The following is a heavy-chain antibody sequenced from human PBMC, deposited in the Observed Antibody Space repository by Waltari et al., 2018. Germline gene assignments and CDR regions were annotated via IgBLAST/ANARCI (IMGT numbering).Heavy chain of an antibody. D-gene: IGHD6-19*01. CDR2: IIPMFGKT. Sequence: VQLVQSGAEVKKPGSSVKVSCKEAGGTFSNSAISWVRQAPGQGLEWVGGIIPMFGKTNYTQKFQGRVTITTDESTSTAFMELSSLRSEDTAVYYCVYKGYISGRRNLDYWGQGTLVTVSS. CDR1: GGTFSNSA. J-gene: IGHJ4*02. CDR3: VYKGYISGRRNLDY. V-gene: IGHV1-69*05.